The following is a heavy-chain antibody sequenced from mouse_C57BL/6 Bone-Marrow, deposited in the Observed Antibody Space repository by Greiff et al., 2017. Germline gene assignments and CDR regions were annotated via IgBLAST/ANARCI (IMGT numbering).Heavy chain of an antibody. CDR1: GFTFSDFY. CDR2: SRNKANDYTT. CDR3: ARDASYYGSSPHWYFDV. Sequence: EVNVVESGGGLVQSGRSLRLSCATSGFTFSDFYMEWVRQAPGKGLEWIAASRNKANDYTTEYSASVKGRFIVSRDTAQSILYLQMNALRAEDTAIDYCARDASYYGSSPHWYFDVWGTGTTVTVSS. D-gene: IGHD1-1*01. J-gene: IGHJ1*03. V-gene: IGHV7-1*01.